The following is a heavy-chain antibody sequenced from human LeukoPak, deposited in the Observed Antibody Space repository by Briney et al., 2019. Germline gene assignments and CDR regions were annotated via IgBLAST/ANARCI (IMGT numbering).Heavy chain of an antibody. CDR3: ARDNSVGPYGNDY. V-gene: IGHV4-34*01. CDR1: GGSFSGYY. CDR2: INHSGST. Sequence: SETLSLTCAVYGGSFSGYYWSWIRQPPGKGLEWIGEINHSGSTNYNPSLKSRVTISVDTSKNQFSLKLSSVTAADTAVYYCARDNSVGPYGNDYWGQGTLVTVSS. D-gene: IGHD3-10*01. J-gene: IGHJ4*02.